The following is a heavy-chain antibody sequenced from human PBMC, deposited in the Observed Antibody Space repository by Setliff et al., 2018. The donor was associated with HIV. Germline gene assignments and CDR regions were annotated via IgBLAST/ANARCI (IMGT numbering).Heavy chain of an antibody. D-gene: IGHD3-9*01. CDR3: ARDPKRYYDILTGYPIYYGMYV. CDR1: GYTFTSYG. J-gene: IGHJ6*02. V-gene: IGHV1-18*01. Sequence: ASVKVSCKASGYTFTSYGISLERQAPGQGLEWMGWISAYNGNTNYAQKIQCRVTMTTDTSTSTAYMELRILRSDDTAVYYYARDPKRYYDILTGYPIYYGMYVWVRWTTGTVS. CDR2: ISAYNGNT.